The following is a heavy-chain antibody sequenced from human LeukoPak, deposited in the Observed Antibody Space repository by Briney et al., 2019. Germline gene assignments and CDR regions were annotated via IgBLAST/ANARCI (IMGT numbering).Heavy chain of an antibody. V-gene: IGHV1-8*01. CDR3: TLTGDSSSWYDDY. J-gene: IGHJ4*02. CDR2: MNPNSGNT. D-gene: IGHD6-13*01. Sequence: ASVKVSCKASGYTFTSYDINWVRQATGQGLEWMGWMNPNSGNTGYAQKFQGRVTTTRNTFISTAYMELSSLRSEDTAVYYCTLTGDSSSWYDDYWGQGTLVTVSS. CDR1: GYTFTSYD.